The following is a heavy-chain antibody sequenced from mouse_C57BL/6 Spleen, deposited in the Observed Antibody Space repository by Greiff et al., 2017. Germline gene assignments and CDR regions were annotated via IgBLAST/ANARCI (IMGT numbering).Heavy chain of an antibody. D-gene: IGHD6-2*01. V-gene: IGHV3-6*01. J-gene: IGHJ1*03. Sequence: EVKLLESGPGLVKPSQSLSLTCSVTGYSITSGYYWNWIRQFPGNKLEWMGYISYDGSNNYNPSLKNRISITRDTSKNQFFLKLNSVTTEDTATYYCARSPSLYFDVWGTGTTVTVSS. CDR3: ARSPSLYFDV. CDR1: GYSITSGYY. CDR2: ISYDGSN.